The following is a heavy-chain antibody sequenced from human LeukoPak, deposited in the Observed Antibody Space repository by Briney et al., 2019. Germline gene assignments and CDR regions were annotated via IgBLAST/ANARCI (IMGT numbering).Heavy chain of an antibody. D-gene: IGHD3-22*01. CDR1: GFIVSTNY. V-gene: IGHV3-66*04. CDR2: IYGGGST. CDR3: ARHEGITMIMN. Sequence: GGSLRLSCAASGFIVSTNYMSWVRQAPGKGLEWVSVIYGGGSTYYADSVRGRFTISRDNSKNSLYLQMNSLRAEDTAVYYCARHEGITMIMNWGQGTLVTVSS. J-gene: IGHJ4*02.